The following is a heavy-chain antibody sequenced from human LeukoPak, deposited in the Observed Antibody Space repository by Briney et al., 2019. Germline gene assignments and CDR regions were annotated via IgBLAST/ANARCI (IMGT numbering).Heavy chain of an antibody. V-gene: IGHV1-69*04. Sequence: GASVKVSCKASGGTFSSYAISWVRQAPGQGLEWMGRIIPILGVANYAQKFQGRVTITADKSTSTAYMELSSLRSEDTAVYYCARYHPSGYDAFDIWGQGTMVTVSS. D-gene: IGHD3-22*01. CDR1: GGTFSSYA. J-gene: IGHJ3*02. CDR3: ARYHPSGYDAFDI. CDR2: IIPILGVA.